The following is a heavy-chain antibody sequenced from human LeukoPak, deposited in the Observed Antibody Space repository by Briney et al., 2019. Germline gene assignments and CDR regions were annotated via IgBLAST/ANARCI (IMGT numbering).Heavy chain of an antibody. CDR2: ISGSSSYK. CDR3: AELGITMIGGV. V-gene: IGHV3-21*01. J-gene: IGHJ6*04. Sequence: PGGSLRLSCAASGFTFSRYSMNWVRQAPGKGLEWVSSISGSSSYKYYADSVKGRFTTSRDNAKNSLYLQMNSLRAEDTAVYYCAELGITMIGGVWGKGTTVTISS. CDR1: GFTFSRYS. D-gene: IGHD3-10*02.